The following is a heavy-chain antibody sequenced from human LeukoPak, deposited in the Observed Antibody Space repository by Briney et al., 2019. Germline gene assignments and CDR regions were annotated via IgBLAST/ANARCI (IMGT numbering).Heavy chain of an antibody. CDR3: AKDGWTYYYDSSVYYPIDY. Sequence: PGGSLRLSCVASDFTFSTYGMHWVRQVPGKGLEWVSAINNNDGSTYYADSVKGRFTISRDNSKNTLYLQMNSLRAEDTAVYYCAKDGWTYYYDSSVYYPIDYWGQGTLVTVSS. D-gene: IGHD3-22*01. CDR1: DFTFSTYG. CDR2: INNNDGST. J-gene: IGHJ4*02. V-gene: IGHV3-23*01.